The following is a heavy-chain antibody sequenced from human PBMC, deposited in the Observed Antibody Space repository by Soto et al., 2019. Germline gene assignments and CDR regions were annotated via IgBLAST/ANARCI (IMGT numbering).Heavy chain of an antibody. D-gene: IGHD2-8*01. Sequence: ASVKVSCMASGYTFINYDINWVRQAPGQGLEWVGWMNPDSGNTGYAQNFQGRVTMTGNTSISSVYMELSSLTSEDTAVYYCARRRGSNGWFDLWGQGTLVTVSS. J-gene: IGHJ5*02. CDR2: MNPDSGNT. CDR3: ARRRGSNGWFDL. V-gene: IGHV1-8*01. CDR1: GYTFINYD.